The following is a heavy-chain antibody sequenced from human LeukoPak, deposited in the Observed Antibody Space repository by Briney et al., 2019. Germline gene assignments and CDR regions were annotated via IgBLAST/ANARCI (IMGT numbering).Heavy chain of an antibody. CDR3: ARDKAVAKQDNGFDY. V-gene: IGHV3-48*01. CDR1: GFTFSSHS. J-gene: IGHJ4*02. CDR2: ISSSSSTI. Sequence: GGSLRLSCAASGFTFSSHSMNWVRQAPGKGLEWVSYISSSSSTIYYADSVKGRFTISRDNAKNSLYLQMNSLRAEDTAVYYCARDKAVAKQDNGFDYWGQGTLVTVSS. D-gene: IGHD6-19*01.